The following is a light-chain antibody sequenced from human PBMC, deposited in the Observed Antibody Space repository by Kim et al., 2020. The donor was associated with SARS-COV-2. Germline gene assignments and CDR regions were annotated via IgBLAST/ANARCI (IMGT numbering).Light chain of an antibody. V-gene: IGLV10-54*01. CDR1: STNVGNEG. CDR3: SAWDYSVNAWV. CDR2: RNN. J-gene: IGLJ3*02. Sequence: QTATLTCAGDSTNVGNEGAAWLQQHPGHPPKLLFYRNNDRPSGISQRLSASRSGNTASLTITGLQPDDEADYYCSAWDYSVNAWVFGGGTQLTVL.